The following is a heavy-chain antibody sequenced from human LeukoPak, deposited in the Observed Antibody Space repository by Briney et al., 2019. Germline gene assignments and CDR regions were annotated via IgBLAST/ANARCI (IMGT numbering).Heavy chain of an antibody. D-gene: IGHD6-19*01. J-gene: IGHJ3*02. CDR2: ISSSSSYI. CDR1: GFTFSSYS. CDR3: ARDQVAVADYYDAFDI. V-gene: IGHV3-21*01. Sequence: PGGSLRLSCAASGFTFSSYSMNWVRQAPGKGLEWVSSISSSSSYIYYADSVKGRFTISRDNAKNSLYLQMNSLRAEDTAVYYCARDQVAVADYYDAFDIWGQGTMVTVSS.